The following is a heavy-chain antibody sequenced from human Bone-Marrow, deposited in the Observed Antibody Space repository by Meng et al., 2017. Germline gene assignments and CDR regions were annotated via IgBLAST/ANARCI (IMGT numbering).Heavy chain of an antibody. CDR2: IERKSNGGTA. V-gene: IGHV3-15*04. D-gene: IGHD6-13*01. CDR3: ATGAAAADH. CDR1: GFRLTDAW. J-gene: IGHJ4*02. Sequence: GESLKISCVASGFRLTDAWMSWVRQAPGKGLEWVGRIERKSNGGTAEYAAPVKGRFTISRDDSKNTLYLQMNSLITEDTAVYFCATGAAAADHWGQGSRVTVYS.